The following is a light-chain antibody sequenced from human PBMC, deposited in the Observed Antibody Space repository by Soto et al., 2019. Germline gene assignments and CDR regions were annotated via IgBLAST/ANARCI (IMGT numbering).Light chain of an antibody. CDR3: QQYGSSPSYT. CDR1: QSVSSSY. Sequence: EIVLTQSPGTLSLSPGERATLSCRASQSVSSSYLAWYQQKPGQAPRLLIYGASSRATGIPDRFSGSGSGTDFTLNISRLEPEDFAVYYCQQYGSSPSYTFGQGTKQEIK. J-gene: IGKJ2*01. CDR2: GAS. V-gene: IGKV3-20*01.